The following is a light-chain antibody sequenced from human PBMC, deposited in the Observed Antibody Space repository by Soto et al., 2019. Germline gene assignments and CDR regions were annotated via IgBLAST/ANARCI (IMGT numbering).Light chain of an antibody. CDR1: SSDVGGYNY. CDR2: EVS. J-gene: IGLJ2*01. V-gene: IGLV2-8*01. CDR3: SSYGGYNNVI. Sequence: QSALTQPPSAPGSPGQSVTISCTGTSSDVGGYNYVSWYQQHPDKAPKLIIYEVSKRPSGVPDRFSGSKSGNTASLTVSGLQAEDEADYYCSSYGGYNNVIFGGGTKLTVL.